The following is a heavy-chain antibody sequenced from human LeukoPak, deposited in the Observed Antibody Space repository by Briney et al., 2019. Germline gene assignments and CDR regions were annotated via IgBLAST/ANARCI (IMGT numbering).Heavy chain of an antibody. CDR3: AKDLDIVATIIGN. J-gene: IGHJ4*02. CDR1: GFTFISYA. Sequence: GGSLRLSCAASGFTFISYAMSWVRQAPGKGLEWVSGVSGSGGSTYYADSVKGRFTISRDNSKNTLYLQMNSLRAEDTAVYYCAKDLDIVATIIGNWGQGTLVTVSS. D-gene: IGHD5-12*01. CDR2: VSGSGGST. V-gene: IGHV3-23*01.